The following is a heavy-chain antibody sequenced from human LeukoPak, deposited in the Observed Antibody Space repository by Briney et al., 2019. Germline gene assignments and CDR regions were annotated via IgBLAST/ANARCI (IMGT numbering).Heavy chain of an antibody. V-gene: IGHV3-74*01. CDR1: AFTFIDHG. J-gene: IGHJ4*02. Sequence: PGGSLRLSCAASAFTFIDHGMHWVRQAPGKGLEWVSRINSDGSSTRYGDSVKGRFTISRDNAKNSLYLQMNSLRAEDTALYYCARVNTQSRPFDYWGQGTQVTVSS. CDR2: INSDGSST. D-gene: IGHD5-24*01. CDR3: ARVNTQSRPFDY.